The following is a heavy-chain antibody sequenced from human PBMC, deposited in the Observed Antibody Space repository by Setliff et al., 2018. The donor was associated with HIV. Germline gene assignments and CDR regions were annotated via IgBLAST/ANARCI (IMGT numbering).Heavy chain of an antibody. CDR1: GFTFSSYW. V-gene: IGHV3-73*01. D-gene: IGHD3-22*01. Sequence: GGSLRLSCAASGFTFSSYWINWVRQASGKGLEWVGRIGSKANSYATAYAASVKGRFTTSREDSKNTAYLQMNSLKTEDTAVYYCKADSSGYPWGQGTLVTVSS. CDR2: IGSKANSYAT. J-gene: IGHJ5*02. CDR3: KADSSGYP.